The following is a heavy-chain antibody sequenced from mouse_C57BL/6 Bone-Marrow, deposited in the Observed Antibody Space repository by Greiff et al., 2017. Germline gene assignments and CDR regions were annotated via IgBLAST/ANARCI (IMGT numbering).Heavy chain of an antibody. CDR1: GYTFTSYG. V-gene: IGHV1-81*01. J-gene: IGHJ2*01. CDR2: SYPRSGNT. Sequence: VQLQQSGAELARPGASVKLSCKASGYTFTSYGISWVKQRTGQGLEWIGESYPRSGNTYYNEKFKGKATLTADKSSSTAYMELRSLTSEDSAVYFCASGLSYFDYWGQGTTLTVSS. CDR3: ASGLSYFDY.